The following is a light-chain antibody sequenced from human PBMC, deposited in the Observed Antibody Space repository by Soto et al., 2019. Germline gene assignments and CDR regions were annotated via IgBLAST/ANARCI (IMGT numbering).Light chain of an antibody. V-gene: IGLV2-8*01. CDR2: EVT. CDR1: SSDVGGFNF. CDR3: CSYAGSSTF. J-gene: IGLJ1*01. Sequence: QSALTQPPSASGSPGQSVTISCTGTSSDVGGFNFVSWYQHHPGKAPKLMIYEVTKRPSGVPDRFSGSKSANTASLTVSGLQAEDEADYYCCSYAGSSTFFGTGTKLTVL.